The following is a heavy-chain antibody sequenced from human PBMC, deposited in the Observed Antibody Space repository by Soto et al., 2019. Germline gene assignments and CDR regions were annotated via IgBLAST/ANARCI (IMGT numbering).Heavy chain of an antibody. Sequence: GASVKVSCKASGYTFTSNDINWVRQATGQGLEWMGWMNPNSGKTVYAQKFQGRVTMTRNTSISTAYMDLSSLRSEDTAVYYCARGLLAYCTSGIGRRCRFALWRRGSLVTVSS. CDR1: GYTFTSND. V-gene: IGHV1-8*01. CDR2: MNPNSGKT. D-gene: IGHD2-8*01. J-gene: IGHJ5*02. CDR3: ARGLLAYCTSGIGRRCRFAL.